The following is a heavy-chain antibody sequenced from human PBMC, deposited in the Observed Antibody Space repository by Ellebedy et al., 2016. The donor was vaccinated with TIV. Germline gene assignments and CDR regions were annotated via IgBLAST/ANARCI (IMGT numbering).Heavy chain of an antibody. J-gene: IGHJ4*02. CDR3: ATHGVDSGYDFGY. D-gene: IGHD5-12*01. Sequence: SETLSLTXAVYGGSFSDYYWSWFRQPPGQGLEWIGEITHTGNNNYSPSLRGRVTISRDTSKKQFSLRLSSVTAADTGVYYCATHGVDSGYDFGYWGQGTLVTVSS. CDR1: GGSFSDYY. V-gene: IGHV4-34*01. CDR2: ITHTGNN.